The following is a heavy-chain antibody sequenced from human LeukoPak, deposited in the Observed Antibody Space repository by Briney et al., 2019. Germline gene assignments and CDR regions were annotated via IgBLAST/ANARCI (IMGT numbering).Heavy chain of an antibody. D-gene: IGHD3-10*01. V-gene: IGHV3-53*05. Sequence: GGSLRLSCAASGFTVSSNYMSWVRQAPGKGLEWVSVIYSGGNTYYADSVKGRFTISRDNSKNTLYLQMNSLRAEDTAVYYCARDRDYYGSGSYFVWGQGTLVTVSS. J-gene: IGHJ4*02. CDR2: IYSGGNT. CDR3: ARDRDYYGSGSYFV. CDR1: GFTVSSNY.